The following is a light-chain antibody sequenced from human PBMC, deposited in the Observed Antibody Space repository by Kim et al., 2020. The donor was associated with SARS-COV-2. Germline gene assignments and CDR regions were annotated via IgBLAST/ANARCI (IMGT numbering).Light chain of an antibody. J-gene: IGLJ3*02. V-gene: IGLV1-44*01. CDR3: AAWDDSLNEV. CDR1: SSNIGSNS. Sequence: PEQRVTSSCSGSSSNIGSNSVNWYQQLPGTAPKLLIYSNNQRPSGVPDRFSGSKSGTSASLAISGLQSEDEADYYCAAWDDSLNEVFGGGTQLTVL. CDR2: SNN.